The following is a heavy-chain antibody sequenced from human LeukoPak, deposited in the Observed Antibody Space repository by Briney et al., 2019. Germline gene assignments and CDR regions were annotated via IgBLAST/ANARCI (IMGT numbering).Heavy chain of an antibody. CDR2: IKQDGSEK. CDR1: GFTFSSFW. D-gene: IGHD2/OR15-2a*01. Sequence: PGGSLRLSCAASGFTFSSFWMSWVRQAPGKGLEWVANIKQDGSEKYYVDSVKGRFTISRDNSKKSLYLQMNSPRVEDTAVYYCVSFYETYWGRGTLVTVSS. J-gene: IGHJ4*02. V-gene: IGHV3-7*01. CDR3: VSFYETY.